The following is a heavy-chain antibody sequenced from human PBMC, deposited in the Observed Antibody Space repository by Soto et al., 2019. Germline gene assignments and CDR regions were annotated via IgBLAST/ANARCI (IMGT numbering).Heavy chain of an antibody. CDR2: IIPIFGTA. CDR1: GGTFGSYA. V-gene: IGHV1-69*13. J-gene: IGHJ6*02. Sequence: SVKVSCKASGGTFGSYAISWVRQAPGQGLEWMGGIIPIFGTANYAQKFQGRVTITADESTSTAYMELSSLRSEDTAVYYCARDEDKVYYYYGKDVWGQGTTVTVSS. CDR3: ARDEDKVYYYYGKDV.